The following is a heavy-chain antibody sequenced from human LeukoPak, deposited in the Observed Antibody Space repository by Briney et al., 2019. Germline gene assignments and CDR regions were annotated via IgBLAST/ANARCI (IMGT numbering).Heavy chain of an antibody. CDR1: GGSISTSNW. D-gene: IGHD6-19*01. Sequence: SETLSLTCTVSGGSISTSNWWNWVRQPPGKGLQWIGEIYHSGSTNYNPSLKSRVTISLDKSKNLFSLRLTSVTAADTAVYYCVKAAVAVDYWGQGTLVTVSS. CDR2: IYHSGST. J-gene: IGHJ4*02. CDR3: VKAAVAVDY. V-gene: IGHV4-4*02.